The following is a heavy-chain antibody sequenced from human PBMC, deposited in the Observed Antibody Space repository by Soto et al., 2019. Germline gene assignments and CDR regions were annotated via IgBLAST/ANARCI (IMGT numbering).Heavy chain of an antibody. CDR3: AKGYVWGSYRPSMDV. Sequence: SLRLSCAASGFTFSDYYMSWIRQAPGKGLEWVSYISSSGTTIYYADSVKGRFTISRDNARNSLFLQMNSLRAEDTAVYYCAKGYVWGSYRPSMDVWGHGTTVTVSS. CDR2: ISSSGTTI. J-gene: IGHJ6*02. D-gene: IGHD3-16*02. CDR1: GFTFSDYY. V-gene: IGHV3-11*01.